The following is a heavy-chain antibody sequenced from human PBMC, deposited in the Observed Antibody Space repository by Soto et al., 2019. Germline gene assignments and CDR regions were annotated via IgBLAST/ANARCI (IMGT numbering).Heavy chain of an antibody. J-gene: IGHJ5*02. CDR1: GYTFTSYG. CDR3: ARDKRLDYPNWFDP. CDR2: ISAYNGNT. D-gene: IGHD4-17*01. Sequence: ASVKVSCKASGYTFTSYGISWVRQAPGQGLEWMGWISAYNGNTNYAQKLQGRATMTTDTSTSTAYMELRSLRSDDTAVYYCARDKRLDYPNWFDPWGQGTLVTVSS. V-gene: IGHV1-18*01.